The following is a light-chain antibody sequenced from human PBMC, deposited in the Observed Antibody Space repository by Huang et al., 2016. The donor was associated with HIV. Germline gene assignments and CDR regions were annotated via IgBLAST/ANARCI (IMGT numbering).Light chain of an antibody. CDR2: AAS. CDR1: QDIANS. Sequence: QLTQSPSSLSMSVGDRVIITCQASQDIANSLAWYQHKPGRAPKLLISAASTLQSGVPSSVSGGSAGTYFTLIITNLQSDDFASYYCQQLHSYPSTFGQGTRL. J-gene: IGKJ5*01. V-gene: IGKV1-9*01. CDR3: QQLHSYPST.